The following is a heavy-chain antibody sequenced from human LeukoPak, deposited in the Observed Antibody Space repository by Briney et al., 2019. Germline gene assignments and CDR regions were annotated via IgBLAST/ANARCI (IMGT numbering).Heavy chain of an antibody. CDR1: GGSFSGYY. J-gene: IGHJ4*02. CDR3: ARGYYDFWSGYSSYFDY. D-gene: IGHD3-3*01. V-gene: IGHV4-34*01. CDR2: INHSGST. Sequence: SETLSLTCAVYGGSFSGYYWSWIRQPPGKGLEWIGEINHSGSTNYNPSLKSRVTISVDTFKNQFSLKLSSVTAADTAVYYCARGYYDFWSGYSSYFDYWGQGTLVTVSS.